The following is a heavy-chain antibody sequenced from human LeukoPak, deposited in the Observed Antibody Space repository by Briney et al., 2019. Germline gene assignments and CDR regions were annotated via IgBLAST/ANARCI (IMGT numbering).Heavy chain of an antibody. J-gene: IGHJ4*02. V-gene: IGHV3-23*01. Sequence: GGSLRLSCAASGFTFSSLAMHWVRQAPGKGLEWVSGISGSGDATYYADSVRGRFTVSRDNSKNTLYLQMSSLRAEDTALYFCARVLSIGFHYDYWGPGTLVTVSS. D-gene: IGHD3-22*01. CDR1: GFTFSSLA. CDR3: ARVLSIGFHYDY. CDR2: ISGSGDAT.